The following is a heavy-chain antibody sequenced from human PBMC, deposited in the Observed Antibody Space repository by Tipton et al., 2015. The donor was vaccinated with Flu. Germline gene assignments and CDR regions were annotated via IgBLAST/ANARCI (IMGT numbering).Heavy chain of an antibody. Sequence: VQLVQSGGGLVQPGGPLRLSCAASGFTFSRYGMSWVRQAPGKGLEWVSAISGGGGTTYFADSVRGRFTISRDNSKNTLYLQMDSLRAEDTAVYYCAKVIPELVAGLDYWGLGTLVTVSS. V-gene: IGHV3-23*04. CDR2: ISGGGGTT. CDR1: GFTFSRYG. J-gene: IGHJ4*02. CDR3: AKVIPELVAGLDY. D-gene: IGHD6-19*01.